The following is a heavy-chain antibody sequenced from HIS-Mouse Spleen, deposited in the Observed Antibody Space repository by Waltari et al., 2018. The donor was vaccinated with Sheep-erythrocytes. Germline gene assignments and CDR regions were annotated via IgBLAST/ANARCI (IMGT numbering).Heavy chain of an antibody. CDR1: GFTFDDYA. CDR3: AKGAFDI. J-gene: IGHJ3*02. Sequence: EVQLVESGGGLVQPGRSLRLSCAASGFTFDDYAMHWVRQAPGKGLGWVPGISWNSGSIGYADSVKGRFTISRDNAKNSLYLQMNSLRAEDTALYYCAKGAFDIWGQGTMVTVSS. CDR2: ISWNSGSI. V-gene: IGHV3-9*01.